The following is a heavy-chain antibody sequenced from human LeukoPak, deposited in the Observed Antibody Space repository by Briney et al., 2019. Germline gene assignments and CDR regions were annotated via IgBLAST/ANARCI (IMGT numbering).Heavy chain of an antibody. D-gene: IGHD3-3*01. CDR1: GFTFGDYA. Sequence: TGGSLRLSCAASGFTFGDYAMHWVRQVPGRAPEWVSLINYDGTNTYYADSVKGRLTISRDNAKNSLFLQMDGLRTEDTALYFCARGNTTFYDVWTGYYWFGGYFDFWGQGTQVTVST. CDR3: ARGNTTFYDVWTGYYWFGGYFDF. V-gene: IGHV3-43*02. CDR2: INYDGTNT. J-gene: IGHJ4*02.